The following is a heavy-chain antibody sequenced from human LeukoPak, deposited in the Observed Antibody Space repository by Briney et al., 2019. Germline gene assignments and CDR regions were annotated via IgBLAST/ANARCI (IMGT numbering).Heavy chain of an antibody. CDR1: GYTFTSYG. CDR2: ISAYNGNT. CDR3: ARTAIAAAGTGVWYFDL. D-gene: IGHD6-13*01. J-gene: IGHJ2*01. V-gene: IGHV1-18*01. Sequence: ASVKVSCKASGYTFTSYGISWVRQAPGQGLEWMGWISAYNGNTNYAQKLQGRVTMTTDTSTSTAYMELRSLRSDDTAVYYCARTAIAAAGTGVWYFDLWGRGTLVTVSS.